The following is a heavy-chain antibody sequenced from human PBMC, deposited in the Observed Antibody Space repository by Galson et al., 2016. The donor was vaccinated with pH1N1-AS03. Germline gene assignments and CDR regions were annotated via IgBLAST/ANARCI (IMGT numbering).Heavy chain of an antibody. CDR2: ISSSSNTI. CDR3: AREGKNRFRDYYYMDV. D-gene: IGHD2/OR15-2a*01. V-gene: IGHV3-48*01. CDR1: RFTFSSYG. J-gene: IGHJ6*03. Sequence: SLRLSCAASRFTFSSYGMNWVRQAPGKGLEWLSYISSSSNTIYYADSVKGRFTIPRDYGKNSLYLQMNGLRAEDTAVYYCAREGKNRFRDYYYMDVWGKGTTVTVSS.